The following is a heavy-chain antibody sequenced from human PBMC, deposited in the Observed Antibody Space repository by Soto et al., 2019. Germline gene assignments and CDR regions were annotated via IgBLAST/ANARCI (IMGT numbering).Heavy chain of an antibody. CDR1: GFTFSSYG. Sequence: ESGGGVVQPGRSLRLSCAASGFTFSSYGMHWVRQAPGKGLEWVAVISYDGSNKYYADSVKGRFTISRDNSKNTLYLQMNSLRAEDTAVYYCASTEGSGSYSNWFDPWGQGTLVTVSS. D-gene: IGHD1-26*01. CDR3: ASTEGSGSYSNWFDP. J-gene: IGHJ5*02. V-gene: IGHV3-30*03. CDR2: ISYDGSNK.